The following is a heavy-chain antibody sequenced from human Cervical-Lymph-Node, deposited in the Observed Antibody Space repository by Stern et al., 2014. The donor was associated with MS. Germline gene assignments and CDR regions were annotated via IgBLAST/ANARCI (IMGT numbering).Heavy chain of an antibody. CDR3: ARQVSGISLYYFDS. D-gene: IGHD6-19*01. V-gene: IGHV4-39*01. Sequence: QLQLQESGPGLVKPSGTLSLTCSVSGDSIRSSNYYWGWIRQPPGKGPEWIGGVYYSGNTDYNPSLRSRLTQSVVTPKNQFSMKRRSVTAADTAVFYCARQVSGISLYYFDSWGPGTLVIVSS. CDR1: GDSIRSSNYY. J-gene: IGHJ4*02. CDR2: VYYSGNT.